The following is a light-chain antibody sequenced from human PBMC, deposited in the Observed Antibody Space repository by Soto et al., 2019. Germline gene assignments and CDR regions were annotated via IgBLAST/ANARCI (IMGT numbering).Light chain of an antibody. V-gene: IGKV3-11*01. CDR3: QQRSNRPLT. CDR2: DAS. CDR1: QSVSSY. Sequence: EIVLTQSPATLSLSPGERATLSCRASQSVSSYLAWYQQKPGQAPRLLIYDASNRATGIPARISGSGSGTDNTLTISSLEPAEFAVYYCQQRSNRPLTFGGGTKVEIK. J-gene: IGKJ4*01.